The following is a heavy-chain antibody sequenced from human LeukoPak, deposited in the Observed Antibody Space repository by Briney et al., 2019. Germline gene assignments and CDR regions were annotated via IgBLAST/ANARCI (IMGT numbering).Heavy chain of an antibody. CDR1: EFPFSVYA. Sequence: PGGSLRLSCEVSEFPFSVYAMAWVRQAPGPGLEWVSAIDASGSDTYYTDSVKGRFTISRDNSKNTVYLQMNSLRVEDTAVYYCADYRKPQGLDYWGQGTLVTVSS. D-gene: IGHD1-14*01. J-gene: IGHJ4*02. CDR2: IDASGSDT. V-gene: IGHV3-23*01. CDR3: ADYRKPQGLDY.